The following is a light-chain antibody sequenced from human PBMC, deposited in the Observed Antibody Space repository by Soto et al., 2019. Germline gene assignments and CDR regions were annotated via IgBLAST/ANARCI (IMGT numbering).Light chain of an antibody. Sequence: QSALTQPPSASGSPGQSVAISCTGTNSDIGNYNFVSWYQQHPGKAPKLMIYEVNKRPSGVPDRFSGSKSGNTASVTVSGLQPEDEADYYCSSYAGSNNLLFGGGTQLTVL. V-gene: IGLV2-8*01. CDR3: SSYAGSNNLL. CDR1: NSDIGNYNF. J-gene: IGLJ2*01. CDR2: EVN.